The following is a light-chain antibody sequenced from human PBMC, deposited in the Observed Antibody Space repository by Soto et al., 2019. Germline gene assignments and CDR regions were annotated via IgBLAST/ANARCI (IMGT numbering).Light chain of an antibody. V-gene: IGLV2-14*03. CDR1: SSDVGGFNY. CDR3: TSYPPSSTHV. CDR2: EVS. Sequence: QSALTQTASVSGSPGQSITISCIGTSSDVGGFNYVSWYQQHPGKAPKLMIYEVSSRPSGVSDRFSGSKSGNTASLTISGLQSEDEADYYCTSYPPSSTHVFGGGTKLTVL. J-gene: IGLJ2*01.